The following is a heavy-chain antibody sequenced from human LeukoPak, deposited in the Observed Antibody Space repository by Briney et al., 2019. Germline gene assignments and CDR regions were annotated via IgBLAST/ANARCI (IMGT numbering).Heavy chain of an antibody. Sequence: SETLSLTCAVYGGSFSGYYWSWIRQPPGKGLEWIGEINHSGSANYNPSLKSRVTISVDTSKNQFSLKLSSVTAADTAVYYCARHIGLIAAAGRYYFDYWGQGTLVTASS. CDR3: ARHIGLIAAAGRYYFDY. V-gene: IGHV4-34*01. J-gene: IGHJ4*02. D-gene: IGHD6-13*01. CDR2: INHSGSA. CDR1: GGSFSGYY.